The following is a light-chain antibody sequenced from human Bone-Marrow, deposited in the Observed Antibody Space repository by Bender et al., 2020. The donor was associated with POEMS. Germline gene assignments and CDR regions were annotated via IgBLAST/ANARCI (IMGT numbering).Light chain of an antibody. V-gene: IGLV2-14*01. CDR1: SSGVGVYNY. CDR3: GSYAGNVL. Sequence: QSALTQPASVSGSPGQSITVSCTATSSGVGVYNYVSWYQHHPGKPPKLIIYGVTHRPSGVSDRFTGSKTGNSASLAISGLQSDDEAHYYCGSYAGNVLFGGGTKLTVL. CDR2: GVT. J-gene: IGLJ2*01.